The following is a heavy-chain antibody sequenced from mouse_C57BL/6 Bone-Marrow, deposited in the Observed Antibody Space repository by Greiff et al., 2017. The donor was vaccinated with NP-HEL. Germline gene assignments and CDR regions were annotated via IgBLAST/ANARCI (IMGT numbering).Heavy chain of an antibody. Sequence: EVQLQQSGPELVKPGASVKISCKASGYTFTDYYMNWVKQSHGKSLEWIGDINPNNGGTSYNQKFKGKATLTVDKSSSTAYMELRSLTSEDSAVYYCARKDGSDVWGTGTTVTVSS. CDR1: GYTFTDYY. CDR3: ARKDGSDV. J-gene: IGHJ1*03. CDR2: INPNNGGT. D-gene: IGHD1-1*01. V-gene: IGHV1-26*01.